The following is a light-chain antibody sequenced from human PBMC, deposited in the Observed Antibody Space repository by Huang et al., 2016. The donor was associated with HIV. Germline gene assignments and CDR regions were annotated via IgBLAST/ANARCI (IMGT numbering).Light chain of an antibody. CDR1: QSVSSN. CDR3: QQYNNWPRT. Sequence: EIVMTQSPATLSVSPGERATLSCRASQSVSSNLAWYHQKPGQAPRLLIYGASTRAAGIPARFSGGGSGKEFTLTISSLQSEDFAVYYCQQYNNWPRTFGQGTKVEIK. J-gene: IGKJ1*01. V-gene: IGKV3-15*01. CDR2: GAS.